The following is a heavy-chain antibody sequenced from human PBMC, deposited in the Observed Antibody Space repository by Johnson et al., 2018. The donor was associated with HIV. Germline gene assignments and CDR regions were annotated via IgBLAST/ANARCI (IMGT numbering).Heavy chain of an antibody. CDR2: ISYDGGNK. CDR1: GFTFSSYG. D-gene: IGHD5-12*01. J-gene: IGHJ3*02. CDR3: ARDSGYEDHDGFDI. Sequence: QVQLVESGGGVVQPGRSLRLSCAASGFTFSSYGMHWVRQAPGKGLEWVAVISYDGGNKYYADSVKGRFTISRDNSKNTLYLQMNSLRAEDMAVYYCARDSGYEDHDGFDIRGQGTMVTVSS. V-gene: IGHV3-30*03.